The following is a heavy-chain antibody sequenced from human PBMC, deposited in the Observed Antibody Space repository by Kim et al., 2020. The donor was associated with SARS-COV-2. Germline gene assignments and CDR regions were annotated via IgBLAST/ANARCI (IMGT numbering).Heavy chain of an antibody. D-gene: IGHD6-19*01. CDR1: GGSISSSNW. J-gene: IGHJ4*02. CDR2: IYHSGST. V-gene: IGHV4-4*02. CDR3: ARDPGRYDSSGWYSASGHDPIYYFDY. Sequence: SETLSLTCAVSGGSISSSNWWSWVRQPPGKGLEWIGEIYHSGSTNYNPSLKSRVTISVDKSKNQFSLKLSSVTAADTAVYYCARDPGRYDSSGWYSASGHDPIYYFDYWGQGTLVTVSS.